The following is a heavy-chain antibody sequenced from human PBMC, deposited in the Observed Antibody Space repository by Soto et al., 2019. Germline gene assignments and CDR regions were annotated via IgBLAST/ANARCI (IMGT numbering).Heavy chain of an antibody. Sequence: EVKLVESGGGLGQPGGSLRLSCAASGFIFSNYWMTWVRQAQGRGLEWVANINEDGSEKGYVDSVKGRFTIARDNTGNSLILQIDNLGAEDAAVYYCARDIPKGACYLYYLGHGTLVNVSS. D-gene: IGHD1-26*01. CDR2: INEDGSEK. CDR1: GFIFSNYW. J-gene: IGHJ4*01. CDR3: ARDIPKGACYLYY. V-gene: IGHV3-7*01.